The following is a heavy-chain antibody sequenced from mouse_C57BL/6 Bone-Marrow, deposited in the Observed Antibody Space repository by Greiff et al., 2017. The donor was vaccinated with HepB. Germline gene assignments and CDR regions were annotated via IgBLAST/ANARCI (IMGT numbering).Heavy chain of an antibody. CDR1: GFSLTSYG. J-gene: IGHJ4*01. Sequence: VQLVESGPGLVQPSQSLSITCTVSGFSLTSYGVHWVRQSPGKGLEWMGVIWSGGSTDYNAAFISRLSISKDNSKSQVFFKMNSLQADDTAIYYCARETGDDYPLYAMDYWGQGTSVTVSS. D-gene: IGHD2-4*01. V-gene: IGHV2-2*01. CDR2: IWSGGST. CDR3: ARETGDDYPLYAMDY.